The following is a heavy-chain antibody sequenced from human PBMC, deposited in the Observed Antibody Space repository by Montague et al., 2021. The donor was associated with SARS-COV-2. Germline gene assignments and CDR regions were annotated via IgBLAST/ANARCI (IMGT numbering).Heavy chain of an antibody. CDR1: GFPFSSYA. CDR3: ARDIATLGRWLQVPWALYYYYGMDV. J-gene: IGHJ6*02. Sequence: SLRLSCAASGFPFSSYAMHWVRRAPGKGLEWVAVISYDGSNKYYADSVKGRFTISRDNSKNTLYLQMNSLRAEDTAVYYCARDIATLGRWLQVPWALYYYYGMDVWGQGTTVTVSS. CDR2: ISYDGSNK. V-gene: IGHV3-30*04. D-gene: IGHD5-24*01.